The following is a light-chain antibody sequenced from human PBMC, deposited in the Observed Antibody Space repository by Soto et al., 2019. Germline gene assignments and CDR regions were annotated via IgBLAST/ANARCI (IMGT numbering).Light chain of an antibody. Sequence: EIVLTQSPATLPLSPGERATLSCRASQSVSSYLAWYQKKPGQAPRLLIYDASNRATGIPARFSVSGSGTDFTLTISSLEPEDFAVYYCQQRSNFTWTFGQGTKVEIK. CDR3: QQRSNFTWT. V-gene: IGKV3-11*01. CDR2: DAS. CDR1: QSVSSY. J-gene: IGKJ1*01.